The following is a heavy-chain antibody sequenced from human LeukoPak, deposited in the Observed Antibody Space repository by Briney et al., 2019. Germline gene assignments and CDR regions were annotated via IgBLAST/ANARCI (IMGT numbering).Heavy chain of an antibody. CDR2: IYHSGST. CDR3: ARIYCTSTSCYPGRGYFDY. Sequence: SETLSLTCAVSGYSISSGYYWGWIRQPPGKGLEWIGSIYHSGSTYYNPSLKSRVTISVDTSANQFSLKLSSVTAADTAVYYCARIYCTSTSCYPGRGYFDYWGQGTLVTVSS. V-gene: IGHV4-38-2*01. D-gene: IGHD2-2*01. J-gene: IGHJ4*02. CDR1: GYSISSGYY.